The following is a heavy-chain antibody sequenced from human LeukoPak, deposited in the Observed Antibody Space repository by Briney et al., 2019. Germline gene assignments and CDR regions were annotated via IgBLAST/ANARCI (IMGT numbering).Heavy chain of an antibody. CDR1: GGSISSYY. CDR2: IYYSGST. J-gene: IGHJ5*02. V-gene: IGHV4-59*01. D-gene: IGHD3-10*01. CDR3: ARSNRRYYYGSGELPDWFDP. Sequence: SETLSLTCTVSGGSISSYYWSWIRQPPGKGLEWIGYIYYSGSTNYNPSLKSRVTISVDTSKNQFSLKLSSVTAADTAVYYCARSNRRYYYGSGELPDWFDPWGQGTLVTVSS.